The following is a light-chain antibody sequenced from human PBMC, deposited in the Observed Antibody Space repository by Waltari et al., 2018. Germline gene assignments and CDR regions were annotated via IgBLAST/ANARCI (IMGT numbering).Light chain of an antibody. V-gene: IGLV6-57*01. CDR3: QSYNSNTEGV. CDR2: ESN. Sequence: NFMLTQPHSVSESPGKMVTISCTRSSGSIASNYLQWSQQRPGSSPTTVIYESNQRPSGVPDRFSGSIDSSSNSVSLAISGLKTEDEADYYCQSYNSNTEGVFGGGTKLTVL. J-gene: IGLJ3*02. CDR1: SGSIASNY.